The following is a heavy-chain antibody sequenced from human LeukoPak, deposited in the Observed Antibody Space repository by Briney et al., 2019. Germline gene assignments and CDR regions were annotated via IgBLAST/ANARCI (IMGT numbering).Heavy chain of an antibody. CDR1: GFYFRDHW. D-gene: IGHD6-19*01. CDR3: VKNDGWFHLAQ. Sequence: GGSLRLSCAASGFYFRDHWMDWVRQAPGKGLEWVGHIKTDGSETYYLDSLKGRISISRDNTNNALYLQMNSLRVEDMAIYYCVKNDGWFHLAQWGQGTLVTVSS. J-gene: IGHJ4*02. V-gene: IGHV3-7*03. CDR2: IKTDGSET.